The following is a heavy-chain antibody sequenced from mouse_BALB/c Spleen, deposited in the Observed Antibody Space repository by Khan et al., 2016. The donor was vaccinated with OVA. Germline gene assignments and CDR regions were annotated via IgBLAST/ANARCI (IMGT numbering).Heavy chain of an antibody. CDR1: GFTFSSYS. CDR3: AMHVTGSLAF. Sequence: EVQVVESGGDLVKPGGSLKLSCAASGFTFSSYSLSWVRQIPDKRLEWVATMRSGGDYTYYPDGVKGRFTISRDNAKHTMYLQMSSLKSEDTAMYYCAMHVTGSLAFWGQGTLVTVSA. V-gene: IGHV5-6*01. D-gene: IGHD4-1*01. J-gene: IGHJ3*01. CDR2: MRSGGDYT.